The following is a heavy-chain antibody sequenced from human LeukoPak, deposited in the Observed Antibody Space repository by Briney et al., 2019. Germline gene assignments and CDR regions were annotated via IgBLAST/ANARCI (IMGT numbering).Heavy chain of an antibody. D-gene: IGHD6-19*01. Sequence: GGSLRLSCAGSGFTFSSYAMTWVRQAPGKGLEWVSLISASGGNTHYADSVKGRFTISRDNSKNTLYLQMNNLRAEDTALYYCAKNQGQWLVPVDYWGQGTLVTVSS. J-gene: IGHJ4*02. V-gene: IGHV3-23*01. CDR2: ISASGGNT. CDR3: AKNQGQWLVPVDY. CDR1: GFTFSSYA.